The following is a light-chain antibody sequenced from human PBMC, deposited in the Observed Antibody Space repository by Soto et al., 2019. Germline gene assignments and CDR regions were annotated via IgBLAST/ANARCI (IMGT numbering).Light chain of an antibody. CDR1: ESVGTW. CDR2: DAS. CDR3: AQGRWPWT. V-gene: IGKV3-11*01. Sequence: EIVLTQSPATLSLSPGERATLSCRASESVGTWLAWYQQKSGQAPRLLIFDASNRPTGIPDRFSGGGSGTGFTVTVSSLQAEDFAVYYCAQGRWPWTVGPGTKVDIK. J-gene: IGKJ1*01.